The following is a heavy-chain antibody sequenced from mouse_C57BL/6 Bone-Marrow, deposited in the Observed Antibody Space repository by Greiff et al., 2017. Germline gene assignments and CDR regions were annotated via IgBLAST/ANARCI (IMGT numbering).Heavy chain of an antibody. CDR1: GFTFSDYG. J-gene: IGHJ3*01. V-gene: IGHV5-15*01. CDR3: ARQGLRGFAY. CDR2: ISNLAYSI. D-gene: IGHD2-4*01. Sequence: EVHLVESGGGLVQPGGSLKLSCAASGFTFSDYGMAWVRQAPRKGPEWVAFISNLAYSIYYADTVTGRFTISRENAKNTLYLEMSSLRSEDTAMYYCARQGLRGFAYWGQGTLVTVSA.